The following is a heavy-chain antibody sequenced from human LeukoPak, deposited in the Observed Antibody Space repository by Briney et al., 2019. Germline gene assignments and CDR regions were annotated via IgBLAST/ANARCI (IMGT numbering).Heavy chain of an antibody. Sequence: ASVKVSCKASGYTFTSYGISWVRQAPGQGFEWMGWISAYNGNTNYAQKLQGRVTMTTDTSTSTAYMELRSLRSDDTAVYYCARGEEGNYYYYYGMDVWGQGTTVTVSS. J-gene: IGHJ6*02. CDR1: GYTFTSYG. CDR2: ISAYNGNT. CDR3: ARGEEGNYYYYYGMDV. V-gene: IGHV1-18*01.